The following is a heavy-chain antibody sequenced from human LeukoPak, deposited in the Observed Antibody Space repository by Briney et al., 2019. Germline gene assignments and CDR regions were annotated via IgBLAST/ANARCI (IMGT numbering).Heavy chain of an antibody. CDR1: GFTFSTYA. V-gene: IGHV3-23*01. J-gene: IGHJ4*02. Sequence: GGSLRLSCAASGFTFSTYAMSWVRQAPGKGLEWGSGIGGSGGSTYYADSVKGRFPISRDSSKNTLYLQMNSLTAEDTAVYYCAKGFRYFDYCGQGTLVTVSS. D-gene: IGHD2/OR15-2a*01. CDR3: AKGFRYFDY. CDR2: IGGSGGST.